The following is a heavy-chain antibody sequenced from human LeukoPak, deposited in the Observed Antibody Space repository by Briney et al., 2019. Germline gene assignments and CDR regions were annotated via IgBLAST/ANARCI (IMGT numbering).Heavy chain of an antibody. CDR3: ARGGIAVAWGWFDP. D-gene: IGHD6-19*01. Sequence: SETLSLTCTVPGGSISSYYWSWIRQPPGKGLEWIGYIYYSGSTNYNPSLKSRVTISVDTSKNQFSLKLSPVTAADTAVYYCARGGIAVAWGWFDPWGQGTLVTVSS. J-gene: IGHJ5*02. CDR2: IYYSGST. V-gene: IGHV4-59*01. CDR1: GGSISSYY.